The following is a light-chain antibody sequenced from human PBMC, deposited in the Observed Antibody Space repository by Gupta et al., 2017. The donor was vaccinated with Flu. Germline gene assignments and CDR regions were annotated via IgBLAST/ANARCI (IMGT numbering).Light chain of an antibody. CDR3: QPNNYYSGP. J-gene: IGKJ1*01. CDR2: KAS. CDR1: QTISRW. V-gene: IGKV1-5*03. Sequence: GDRVTHTCLASQTISRWLAWYPQTPGKDRNYLLYKASTLQSRVPSRFRGRGSGTEFTLTISSLQPDDFATYYCQPNNYYSGPFGQGTKVEIK.